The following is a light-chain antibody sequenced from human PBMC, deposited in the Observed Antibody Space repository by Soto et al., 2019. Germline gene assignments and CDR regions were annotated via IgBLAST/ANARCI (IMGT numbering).Light chain of an antibody. Sequence: IVLTQSPATLSVSPGERVTLSCRASENVGTNLAWYQQRPGQPPRLLIYGSSTRATGISATFSGSGSRTEFTLTISSLQSEDSAVYYCQQYNNWVLSLGGGTRVEIK. CDR1: ENVGTN. CDR3: QQYNNWVLS. V-gene: IGKV3D-15*01. J-gene: IGKJ4*01. CDR2: GSS.